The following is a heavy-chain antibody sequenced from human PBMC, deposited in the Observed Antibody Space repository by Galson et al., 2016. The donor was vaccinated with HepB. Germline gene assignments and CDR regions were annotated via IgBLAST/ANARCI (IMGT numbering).Heavy chain of an antibody. CDR2: INPSGSER. J-gene: IGHJ4*02. D-gene: IGHD1-26*01. Sequence: SLRLSCAASGFSISNYWMTWVRQAPGKGLEWVAEINPSGSERILVESVKGRFTISRDNTKNSLFLQIDSLRAEDAAVYYCARDNTYCQDSWGQGTLVIVSS. V-gene: IGHV3-7*01. CDR3: ARDNTYCQDS. CDR1: GFSISNYW.